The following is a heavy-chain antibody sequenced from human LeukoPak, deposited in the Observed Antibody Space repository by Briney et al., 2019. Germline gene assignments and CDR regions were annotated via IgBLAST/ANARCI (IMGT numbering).Heavy chain of an antibody. Sequence: PGGSLRLSCAASGFTFDDYGMSWVRQAPGKGLEWVSGINWNGGSTGYADSVKGRFTISRDNAKNSLYLQMSSLRAEDTALYYCARELTYYYDSSGFRGGAFDYWGQGTLVTVSS. D-gene: IGHD3-22*01. J-gene: IGHJ4*02. CDR2: INWNGGST. V-gene: IGHV3-20*04. CDR1: GFTFDDYG. CDR3: ARELTYYYDSSGFRGGAFDY.